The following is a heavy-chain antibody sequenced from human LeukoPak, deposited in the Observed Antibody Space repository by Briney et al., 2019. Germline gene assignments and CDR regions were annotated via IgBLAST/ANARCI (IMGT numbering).Heavy chain of an antibody. CDR3: ARASTDNWYNYFDL. Sequence: GGSLRLSCAASGFTFSSYWMSWVRQAPGKGLEWVSLIYSGGSTYYADSVKGRFSISRDKSKNTLYLQINSLRADDTAVYYCARASTDNWYNYFDLWGQGTLVTVSS. V-gene: IGHV3-66*01. D-gene: IGHD1/OR15-1a*01. J-gene: IGHJ4*02. CDR1: GFTFSSYW. CDR2: IYSGGST.